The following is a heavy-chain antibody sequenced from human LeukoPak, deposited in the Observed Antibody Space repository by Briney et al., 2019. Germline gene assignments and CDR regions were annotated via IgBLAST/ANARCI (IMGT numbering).Heavy chain of an antibody. CDR3: ARVDMVRGVVVDAFDT. CDR1: GFTFSSYS. CDR2: ISSSSSYI. J-gene: IGHJ3*02. V-gene: IGHV3-21*01. Sequence: GGSLRLSCAASGFTFSSYSMNWVRQAPGKGLEGVSSISSSSSYIYYADSVKGRFTVSRDNAKNSLYLQMNSLRAEDTAVYYCARVDMVRGVVVDAFDTWGQGTMVTVSS. D-gene: IGHD3-10*01.